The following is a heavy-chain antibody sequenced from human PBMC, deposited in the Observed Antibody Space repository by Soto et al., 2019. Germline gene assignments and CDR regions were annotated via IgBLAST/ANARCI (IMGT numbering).Heavy chain of an antibody. Sequence: QVQLQESGPGLVKPSQTLSLTCTVSGGSISSGDYYWSWIRQPPGKGLEWIGFIYYCGSTYYKPSLTSRVTNSVDTSKNQITLKLNYVTAADSAANSCARRWCGEFFDYWGQGALVTVSS. CDR1: GGSISSGDYY. CDR3: ARRWCGEFFDY. CDR2: IYYCGST. V-gene: IGHV4-30-4*01. J-gene: IGHJ4*02. D-gene: IGHD3-10*01.